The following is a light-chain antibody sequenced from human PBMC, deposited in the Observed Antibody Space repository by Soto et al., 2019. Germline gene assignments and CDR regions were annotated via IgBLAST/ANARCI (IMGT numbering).Light chain of an antibody. V-gene: IGLV1-40*01. J-gene: IGLJ3*02. Sequence: QSVLTQPPSVSGATGQRVTISCTGGSSNIGAGYDVHWYQQLPGTAPKLLIYSNNNRPSGVPDRFSGSKSGTSASLAITGLQAEDEAHYYCQSFDSSLSGWVFGGGTKLTVL. CDR2: SNN. CDR3: QSFDSSLSGWV. CDR1: SSNIGAGYD.